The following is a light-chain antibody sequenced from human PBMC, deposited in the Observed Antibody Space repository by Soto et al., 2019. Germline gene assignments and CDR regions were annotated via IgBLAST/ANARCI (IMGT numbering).Light chain of an antibody. V-gene: IGKV3-11*01. CDR1: QSVSNF. J-gene: IGKJ4*01. Sequence: EIVLTQSPATLSLSPGERATLSCRASQSVSNFLAWYQQKPGQAPRLLIYDASTRATGNPARFSGSGSGTDFALTISSLEPEDNAVYYCQQRRTWPPLTFGGGTKVEIK. CDR3: QQRRTWPPLT. CDR2: DAS.